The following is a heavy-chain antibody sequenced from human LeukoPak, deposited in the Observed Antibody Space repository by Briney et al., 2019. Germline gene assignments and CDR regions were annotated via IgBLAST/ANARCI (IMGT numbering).Heavy chain of an antibody. D-gene: IGHD6-6*01. CDR3: ASSRGGIAAPPGY. V-gene: IGHV4-59*01. J-gene: IGHJ4*02. CDR1: GGSISSYY. CDR2: IYYSGST. Sequence: SETLSLTCTVSGGSISSYYWSWIRQPPGKGLEWIGYIYYSGSTNYNPPLKSRVTISVDTSKNQFSLKLSSVTAADTAVYYCASSRGGIAAPPGYWGQGTLVTVSS.